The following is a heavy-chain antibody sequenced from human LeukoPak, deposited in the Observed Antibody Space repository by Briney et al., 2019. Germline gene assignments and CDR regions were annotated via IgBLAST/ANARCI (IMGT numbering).Heavy chain of an antibody. D-gene: IGHD4-17*01. V-gene: IGHV3-30-3*01. CDR3: ATTTVTSPDFDY. CDR2: ISYDGSNK. Sequence: PGGSLRLSCAASGFTFSSYAMHWVRQAPGKGLEWVAVISYDGSNKYYADSVKGRFTISRDNAKNSLYLQMNSLRAEDTAVYYCATTTVTSPDFDYWGQGTLVTVSS. CDR1: GFTFSSYA. J-gene: IGHJ4*02.